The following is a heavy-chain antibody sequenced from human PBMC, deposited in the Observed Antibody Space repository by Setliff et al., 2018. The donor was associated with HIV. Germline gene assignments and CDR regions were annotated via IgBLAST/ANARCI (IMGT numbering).Heavy chain of an antibody. CDR3: ARDFHVLGYCSADSCPYDASDV. CDR1: GGTFSAYA. CDR2: IISILGTP. V-gene: IGHV1-69*04. Sequence: SVKVSCKASGGTFSAYAVNWVRQAPGQGLEWMGRIISILGTPNYSHKFQGRVTITADKSTTTTYMELSSLRSDDTAIYYCARDFHVLGYCSADSCPYDASDVWGQGTMVTVS. J-gene: IGHJ3*01. D-gene: IGHD2-15*01.